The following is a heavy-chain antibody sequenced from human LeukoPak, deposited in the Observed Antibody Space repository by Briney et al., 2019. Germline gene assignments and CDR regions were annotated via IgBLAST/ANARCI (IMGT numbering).Heavy chain of an antibody. CDR2: ISGSGGST. D-gene: IGHD3-22*01. J-gene: IGHJ4*02. Sequence: GGSLRLSCAAPGFTFSSYAMSWVRQAPGKGPEWVSAISGSGGSTYYADSVKGRFTISRDNSKNTLYLQMNSLRAEDTAIYYCSYFYDSSGSYIYWGQGTLVTVSS. V-gene: IGHV3-23*01. CDR3: SYFYDSSGSYIY. CDR1: GFTFSSYA.